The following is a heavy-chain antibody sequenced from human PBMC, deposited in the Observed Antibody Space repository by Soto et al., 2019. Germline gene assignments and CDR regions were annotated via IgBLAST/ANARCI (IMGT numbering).Heavy chain of an antibody. V-gene: IGHV3-23*01. J-gene: IGHJ6*02. Sequence: PRGSLILSCAYSGFTFSIYAMNGVRQAPGKGLAWPPHPSGSGGSTYYADSVKGRFTISRDNSKNTLYLQMNSLRADDTAVYYCAKDVCYYYDCSGYYYDYYYYGMDVWGQGTTVTVSS. D-gene: IGHD3-22*01. CDR2: PSGSGGST. CDR1: GFTFSIYA. CDR3: AKDVCYYYDCSGYYYDYYYYGMDV.